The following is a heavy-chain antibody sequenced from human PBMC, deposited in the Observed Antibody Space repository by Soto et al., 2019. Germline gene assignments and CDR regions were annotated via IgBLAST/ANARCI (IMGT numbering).Heavy chain of an antibody. CDR2: ISNDGRNK. V-gene: IGHV3-30*18. Sequence: QVQVVESGGGVVQPGRSPRLSCAASGFTISSYGMHWVRQAPGKGLEWVAVISNDGRNKDYADSVKGRFTISRDHSKNTVYLQMNSLRAEDTAVYYCPKDLQATLDFYYGMDVWGQGTTVTVSS. CDR3: PKDLQATLDFYYGMDV. D-gene: IGHD1-1*01. J-gene: IGHJ6*02. CDR1: GFTISSYG.